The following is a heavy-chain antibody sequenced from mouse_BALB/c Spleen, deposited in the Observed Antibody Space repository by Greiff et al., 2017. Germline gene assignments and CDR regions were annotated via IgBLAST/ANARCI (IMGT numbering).Heavy chain of an antibody. J-gene: IGHJ3*01. CDR2: IYPGSGST. CDR1: GYTFTDYV. V-gene: IGHV1-77*01. D-gene: IGHD3-3*01. CDR3: ARLGQAY. Sequence: VQLQESGPELVKPGASVKMSCKASGYTFTDYVISWVKQRTGQGLEWIGEIYPGSGSTYYNEKFKGKATLTADKSSNTAYMQLSSLTSEDSAVYFCARLGQAYWGQGTLVTVSA.